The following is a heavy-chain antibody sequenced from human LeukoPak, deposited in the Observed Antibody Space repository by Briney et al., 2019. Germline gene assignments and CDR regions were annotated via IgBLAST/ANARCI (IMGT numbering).Heavy chain of an antibody. CDR1: GYIFISYG. V-gene: IGHV1-18*01. D-gene: IGHD3-22*01. J-gene: IGHJ4*02. Sequence: ASVKVSCKASGYIFISYGISWVRQAPGQGLEWMGWISAYNGNTKYAQKLQSRVTMTTDTSTSTAYMELRSLRSDDTAVYYCARDVRGIVGMDYFDYWGQGILVTVSS. CDR2: ISAYNGNT. CDR3: ARDVRGIVGMDYFDY.